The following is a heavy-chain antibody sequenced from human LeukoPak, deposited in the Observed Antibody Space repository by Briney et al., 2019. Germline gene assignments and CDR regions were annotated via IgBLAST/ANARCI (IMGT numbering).Heavy chain of an antibody. CDR1: GYSFSGYY. Sequence: ASVNVSCKASGYSFSGYYMHWVRQAPGQGLEWMGWINPNSGGTNYAQKFQGRVTMTRDTSVSTAYMELGRLRSDDTAVYYCARGGDVVVVPAANFPEFDYWGQGALVTVSS. J-gene: IGHJ4*02. D-gene: IGHD2-2*01. V-gene: IGHV1-2*02. CDR3: ARGGDVVVVPAANFPEFDY. CDR2: INPNSGGT.